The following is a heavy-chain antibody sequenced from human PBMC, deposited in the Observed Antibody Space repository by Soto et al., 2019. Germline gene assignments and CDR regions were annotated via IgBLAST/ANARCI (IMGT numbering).Heavy chain of an antibody. Sequence: GGSLRLSCAASAFTFTSYSMNWVRQAPGKGLEWVSYIRGTTHYADSVKGRFTISRDNARSSLYLQMNSLRADDTAVYYCARDDSFAFDIWGQGTMVT. CDR1: AFTFTSYS. J-gene: IGHJ3*02. CDR2: IRGTT. D-gene: IGHD2-21*01. CDR3: ARDDSFAFDI. V-gene: IGHV3-48*01.